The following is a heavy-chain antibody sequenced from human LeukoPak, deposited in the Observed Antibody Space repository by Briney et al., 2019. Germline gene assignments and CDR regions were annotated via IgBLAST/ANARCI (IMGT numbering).Heavy chain of an antibody. D-gene: IGHD3-9*01. J-gene: IGHJ5*02. V-gene: IGHV3-11*01. Sequence: GGSLRLSCAASGFTFSDYYMSWIRQAPGKGLEWVSYISSSGSTIYYADSVKGRFTISRDNAKNSLYLQMNSLRAEDTAVYYCARERIFDWLLATPNWFDPWGQETLVTVSS. CDR1: GFTFSDYY. CDR3: ARERIFDWLLATPNWFDP. CDR2: ISSSGSTI.